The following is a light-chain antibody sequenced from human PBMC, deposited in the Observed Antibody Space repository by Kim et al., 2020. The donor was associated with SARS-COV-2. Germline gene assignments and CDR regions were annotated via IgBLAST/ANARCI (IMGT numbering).Light chain of an antibody. CDR3: QSYDSTLSGAI. J-gene: IGLJ2*01. CDR1: NSNMGAHYD. Sequence: QSVLTQPPSVSGAPGQRITISCAGSNSNMGAHYDVHWYQQPPGAAPKLLIYGNSNRPSGVPDRFSGSKSGTSASLAITGLQAEDEADYYCQSYDSTLSGAIFGGGTQLPV. CDR2: GNS. V-gene: IGLV1-40*01.